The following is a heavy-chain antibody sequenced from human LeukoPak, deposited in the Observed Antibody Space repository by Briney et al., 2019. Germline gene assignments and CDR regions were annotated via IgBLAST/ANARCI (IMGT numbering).Heavy chain of an antibody. Sequence: GGSLRLSCAASGFTVSSNCMSWVRQAPGKGLEWVSVIYSGGSTYYADSVKGRFTTSRDNANNSLYLQMNSLRAEDTAVYYCVRDSGSSYGYYFLHWGQGTLVTV. J-gene: IGHJ1*01. CDR1: GFTVSSNC. CDR3: VRDSGSSYGYYFLH. CDR2: IYSGGST. D-gene: IGHD1-26*01. V-gene: IGHV3-66*01.